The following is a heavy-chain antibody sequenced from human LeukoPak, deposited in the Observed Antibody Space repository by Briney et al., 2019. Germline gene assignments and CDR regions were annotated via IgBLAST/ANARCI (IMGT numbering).Heavy chain of an antibody. CDR2: FDPEDGET. CDR3: ATGPVVVVAATGGYYFDY. Sequence: ASVKVSCKVSGYTLTELSMHWVRQAPGKGLEWMGGFDPEDGETIYAQKFQGRVTMTEDTSTDTAYKELSSLRSEDTAVYYCATGPVVVVAATGGYYFDYWGQGTLVTVSS. CDR1: GYTLTELS. V-gene: IGHV1-24*01. D-gene: IGHD2-15*01. J-gene: IGHJ4*02.